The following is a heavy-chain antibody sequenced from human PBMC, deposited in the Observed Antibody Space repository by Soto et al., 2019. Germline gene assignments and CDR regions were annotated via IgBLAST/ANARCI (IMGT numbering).Heavy chain of an antibody. J-gene: IGHJ4*02. CDR2: INAGNGNT. CDR1: GYTFTSYA. D-gene: IGHD1-26*01. V-gene: IGHV1-3*01. CDR3: ARDVGATGD. Sequence: QVQLVQSGAEVKKPGASVKVSCKASGYTFTSYAMHWVRQAPGQRREWMGWINAGNGNTKYSQKFHGRVTTTRDTTASTAYMELSSLRSEDTAVYYCARDVGATGDWGQGTLVTVSS.